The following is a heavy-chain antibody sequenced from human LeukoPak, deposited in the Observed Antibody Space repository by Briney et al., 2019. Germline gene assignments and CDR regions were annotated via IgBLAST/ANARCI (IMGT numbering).Heavy chain of an antibody. CDR1: GFSVSSNY. V-gene: IGHV3-66*04. Sequence: GGSLRLSCAASGFSVSSNYMSWVRQAPGKGLEWVSLIHSGGSTNYADSVKGRFTISRDNSKSTLDLQMNSLRAEDTAVYYCARLPGYSSGYFDLWGRGTLVTVSS. CDR3: ARLPGYSSGYFDL. J-gene: IGHJ2*01. CDR2: IHSGGST. D-gene: IGHD3-22*01.